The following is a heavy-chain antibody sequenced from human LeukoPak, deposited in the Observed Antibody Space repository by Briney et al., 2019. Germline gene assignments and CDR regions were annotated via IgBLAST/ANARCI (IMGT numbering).Heavy chain of an antibody. Sequence: PGGSLRLSCAASGFTFTTYWMTWVRQAPGKGLEWVANINQDGSEKYFVDSVKGRFTISGDNAKNSLYLQMNSLRAEDTAVYYCARRIGGSSGVDRLDYWGQGTLVTVSS. D-gene: IGHD6-19*01. V-gene: IGHV3-7*01. CDR3: ARRIGGSSGVDRLDY. J-gene: IGHJ4*02. CDR2: INQDGSEK. CDR1: GFTFTTYW.